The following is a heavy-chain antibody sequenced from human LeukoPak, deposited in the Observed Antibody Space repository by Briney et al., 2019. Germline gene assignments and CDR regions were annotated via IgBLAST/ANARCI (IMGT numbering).Heavy chain of an antibody. CDR2: IYTSGST. J-gene: IGHJ4*02. V-gene: IGHV4-4*07. D-gene: IGHD3-9*01. CDR3: AGDYDILTGYYNFDY. Sequence: SSETLSLTCTVSGGSISSYYWSWIRQPAGKGLEWIGRIYTSGSTSYNPSLKSRVTMSVDTSKNQFSLKLSSVTAADTAVYYCAGDYDILTGYYNFDYWGQGTLVTVSS. CDR1: GGSISSYY.